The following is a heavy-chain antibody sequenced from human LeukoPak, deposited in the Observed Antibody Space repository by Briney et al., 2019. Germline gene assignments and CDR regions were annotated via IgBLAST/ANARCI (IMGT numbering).Heavy chain of an antibody. J-gene: IGHJ6*02. V-gene: IGHV4-4*07. Sequence: PSETLSLTCTVSGGSISSYYWRWIRQLAGKGMEWIGRIYTSGSNNYNPSLKSRVTMSVDTSKNQFSLKLSSVTAADTAVYYCARDNEQWLPYYYYYGMDVWGQGTTVTVSS. D-gene: IGHD6-19*01. CDR3: ARDNEQWLPYYYYYGMDV. CDR2: IYTSGSN. CDR1: GGSISSYY.